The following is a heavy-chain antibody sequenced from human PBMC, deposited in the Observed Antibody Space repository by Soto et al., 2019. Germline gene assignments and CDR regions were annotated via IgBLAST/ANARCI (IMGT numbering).Heavy chain of an antibody. V-gene: IGHV4-34*01. CDR3: ARLVGQYSSFQRYYYYMDV. CDR1: GGSFSGYY. Sequence: SETPSLTCAVYGGSFSGYYLRWVRPPPGEGLEWIGSIYYSGSTYYNPSLKSRVTISVDTSKNQFSLKLSSVTAADTAVYYCARLVGQYSSFQRYYYYMDVWGKGTTVTVSS. CDR2: IYYSGST. D-gene: IGHD6-6*01. J-gene: IGHJ6*03.